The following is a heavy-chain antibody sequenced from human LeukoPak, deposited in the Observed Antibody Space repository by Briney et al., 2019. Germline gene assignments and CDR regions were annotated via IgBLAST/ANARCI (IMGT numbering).Heavy chain of an antibody. CDR3: ATTRGVITLVGYHYYIDV. V-gene: IGHV4-34*01. Sequence: SETLSLTCAVYGGSFSDFYCTWIRQPPGKGLEWIGEINHSGNTKYNPSLKSRVTILLDTSKNQFSLKGRSVTAADTAVYYCATTRGVITLVGYHYYIDVRGKGTTVTVSS. CDR2: INHSGNT. CDR1: GGSFSDFY. D-gene: IGHD3-10*01. J-gene: IGHJ6*03.